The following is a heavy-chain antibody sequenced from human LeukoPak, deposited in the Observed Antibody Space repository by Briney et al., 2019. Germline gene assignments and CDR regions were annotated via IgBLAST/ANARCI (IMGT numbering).Heavy chain of an antibody. V-gene: IGHV3-74*01. CDR3: GRGFALVPAGIPDY. Sequence: GGSLRLSCAATGFTFSNYWMHWVHQAPGAGLVWVSRISSDGSSTTYADSVKGRFTISRDNAKNTLYLQMNSLGSEDTAIYYCGRGFALVPAGIPDYWGQGILVTVSS. CDR1: GFTFSNYW. CDR2: ISSDGSST. J-gene: IGHJ4*02. D-gene: IGHD2-2*01.